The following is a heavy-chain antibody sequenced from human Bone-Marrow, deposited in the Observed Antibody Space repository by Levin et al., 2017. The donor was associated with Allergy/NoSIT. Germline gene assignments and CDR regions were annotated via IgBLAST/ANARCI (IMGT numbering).Heavy chain of an antibody. CDR3: ARDLNFGPDYYYGLGF. CDR2: ITYDGNNR. V-gene: IGHV3-30*03. CDR1: GFTFSKYA. D-gene: IGHD1-7*01. Sequence: PGGSLRLSCAVSGFTFSKYAMHWVRQAPGKGLEWVATITYDGNNRYFADSVKGRFTISRDRFEDSVHLQMNRLRVDDTAIYYCARDLNFGPDYYYGLGFWGQGTAVTVSS. J-gene: IGHJ6*02.